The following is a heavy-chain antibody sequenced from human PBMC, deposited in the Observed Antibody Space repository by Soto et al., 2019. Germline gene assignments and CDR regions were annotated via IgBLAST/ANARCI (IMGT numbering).Heavy chain of an antibody. CDR3: ARDFFGDYSFDY. V-gene: IGHV3-48*01. CDR1: GFTFSNYS. J-gene: IGHJ4*02. Sequence: EVQLVESGGGLVQPGGSLRLSCAASGFTFSNYSMNWVRQAPGKGLEWISHITSSSTIYYADSVKCRFTISRDNAKNSLYLQMNSLRAEDTAVYYCARDFFGDYSFDYWGQGTLFTVSS. CDR2: ITSSSTI. D-gene: IGHD4-17*01.